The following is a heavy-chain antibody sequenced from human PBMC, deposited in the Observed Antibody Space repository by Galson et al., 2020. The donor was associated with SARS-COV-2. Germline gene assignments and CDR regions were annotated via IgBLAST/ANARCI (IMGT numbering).Heavy chain of an antibody. CDR1: GFTFSDYW. CDR2: INNDGKST. V-gene: IGHV3-74*01. Sequence: GESLKISCAASGFTFSDYWMHWVRQVPGKGLVWVSRINNDGKSTRYADSVKGRFTVSRDNAKNMLYLEMISLRIEDTAMYYCARDQASGMDVWGQGATVTVSS. CDR3: ARDQASGMDV. J-gene: IGHJ6*02.